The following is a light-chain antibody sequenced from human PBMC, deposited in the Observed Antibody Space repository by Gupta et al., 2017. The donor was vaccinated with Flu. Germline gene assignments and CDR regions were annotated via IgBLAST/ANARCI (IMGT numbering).Light chain of an antibody. J-gene: IGLJ7*01. CDR3: SSFADSRD. V-gene: IGLV2-8*01. CDR2: EVS. CDR1: SSDIGSYNY. Sequence: QSVTISCAGSSSDIGSYNYVSWFQQHQGKAPKLGRYEVSTRPSGVPDRVYGSKSGKKEYLHVSGLQAEQEAAEYCSSFADSRDIGG.